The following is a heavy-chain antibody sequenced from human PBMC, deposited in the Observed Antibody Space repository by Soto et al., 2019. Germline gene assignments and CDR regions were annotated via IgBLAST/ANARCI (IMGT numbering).Heavy chain of an antibody. V-gene: IGHV3-7*01. CDR1: GFTFSNYW. D-gene: IGHD6-25*01. J-gene: IGHJ4*02. Sequence: EVQLVESGGGLVQPGGSLRLSCAASGFTFSNYWMNWVRQAPGKGLEWVANIREDGSEKYYVDSVKGRFTISRDNAKNSLSLQMNDLRAEDTAVYYCTKDQLSCGFFDYRGQGILVSVSS. CDR2: IREDGSEK. CDR3: TKDQLSCGFFDY.